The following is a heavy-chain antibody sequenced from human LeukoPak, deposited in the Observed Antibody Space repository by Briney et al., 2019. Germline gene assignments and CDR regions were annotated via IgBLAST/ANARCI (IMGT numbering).Heavy chain of an antibody. CDR2: INHSGST. V-gene: IGHV4-34*01. CDR3: ARVIAAPGTVYYYMDV. J-gene: IGHJ6*03. D-gene: IGHD6-13*01. CDR1: GGSFSGYY. Sequence: SETLSLTCAVYGGSFSGYYWSWIRQPPGKGLEWIGEINHSGSTNYNPSLKSRVTTSVDTSKNQFSLKLSSVTAADTAVYYCARVIAAPGTVYYYMDVWGKGTTVTFSS.